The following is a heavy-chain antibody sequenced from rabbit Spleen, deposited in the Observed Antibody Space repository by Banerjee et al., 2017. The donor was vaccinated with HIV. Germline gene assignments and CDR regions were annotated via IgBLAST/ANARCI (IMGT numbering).Heavy chain of an antibody. CDR1: GVSLNDKDV. CDR3: ARNPYGSSISI. CDR2: INMFTGKS. D-gene: IGHD1-1*01. J-gene: IGHJ2*01. Sequence: EQLEESGGGLVKPEGSLTLTCKASGVSLNDKDVMCWVRQAPGKGLEWVACINMFTGKSVYASWAKGRFIMSRPSSTTVTLQMTSLTAADTATYFCARNPYGSSISIWGPGTLVTVS. V-gene: IGHV1S45*01.